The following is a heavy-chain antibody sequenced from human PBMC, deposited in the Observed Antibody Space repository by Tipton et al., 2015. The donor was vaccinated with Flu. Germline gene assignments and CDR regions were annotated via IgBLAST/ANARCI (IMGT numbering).Heavy chain of an antibody. D-gene: IGHD6-19*01. Sequence: TLSLTCTASGGSISSRSYYWGWIRQPPGKGLEWIGNIYNSGSTYYNPSLKSRVSISIDTSKNQFSLRLSSVTAADTAVYYCAREKDSRGSEYFQQWGQGTLVIVSS. CDR1: GGSISSRSYY. V-gene: IGHV4-39*07. CDR3: AREKDSRGSEYFQQ. CDR2: IYNSGST. J-gene: IGHJ1*01.